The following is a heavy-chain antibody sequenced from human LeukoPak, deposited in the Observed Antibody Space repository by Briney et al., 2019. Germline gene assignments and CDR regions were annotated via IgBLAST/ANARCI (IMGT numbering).Heavy chain of an antibody. CDR1: GYTFTGYY. D-gene: IGHD2-2*01. J-gene: IGHJ5*02. Sequence: ASAKVSCKASGYTFTGYYMHWVRQAPGQGLEWMGRINPNSGGTNYAQKFQGRVTMTRDTSISTAYMELSRLRSDDTAVYYCARPHCSSTSCYAETQNWFDPWGQGTLVTVSS. CDR3: ARPHCSSTSCYAETQNWFDP. V-gene: IGHV1-2*06. CDR2: INPNSGGT.